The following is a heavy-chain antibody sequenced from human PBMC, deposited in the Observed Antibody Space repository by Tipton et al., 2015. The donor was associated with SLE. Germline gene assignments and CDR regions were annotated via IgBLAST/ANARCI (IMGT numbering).Heavy chain of an antibody. J-gene: IGHJ4*02. CDR3: ARYGYYYGSVTVY. CDR1: GGSFSGYY. CDR2: INQSGST. V-gene: IGHV4-34*01. D-gene: IGHD3-10*01. Sequence: TLSLTCAVYGGSFSGYYWSWIRQPPGKGLEWIGEINQSGSTNYNPSLKSRVTISVDTSKNQFSLKLSSVTAADTAVYYCARYGYYYGSVTVYWGQGTLVTVSS.